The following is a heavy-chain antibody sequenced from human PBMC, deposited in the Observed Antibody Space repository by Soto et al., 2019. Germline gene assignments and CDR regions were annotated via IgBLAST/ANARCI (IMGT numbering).Heavy chain of an antibody. CDR3: ARRVRSGSYYNQYNWFDP. CDR1: GYTFTNYG. J-gene: IGHJ5*02. D-gene: IGHD3-10*01. V-gene: IGHV1-18*01. CDR2: INVYNGNT. Sequence: QVQLVQSGGEVKKPGASVKVSCKASGYTFTNYGISWVRQAPGQGLEWMGWINVYNGNTKYAQKVQGRVTMNTDTSTSTAYRERRSLRSDDTPLYYCARRVRSGSYYNQYNWFDPWGQGTLVTFSS.